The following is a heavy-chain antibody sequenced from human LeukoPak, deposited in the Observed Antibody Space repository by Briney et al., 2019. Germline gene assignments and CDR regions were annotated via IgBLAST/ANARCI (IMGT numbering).Heavy chain of an antibody. CDR3: ERGPYTSYDYVWGSYRYGNFDY. V-gene: IGHV4-39*07. CDR2: IYYSGST. J-gene: IGHJ4*02. CDR1: GGSISSSSYY. Sequence: SETLSLTRTVSGGSISSSSYYWCWIRQPPGKGLEWIGSIYYSGSTYYNPSLKSRVTISVDTSKNQFSLKLSSVTAADTAVYYCERGPYTSYDYVWGSYRYGNFDYWGQGTLVTVSS. D-gene: IGHD3-16*02.